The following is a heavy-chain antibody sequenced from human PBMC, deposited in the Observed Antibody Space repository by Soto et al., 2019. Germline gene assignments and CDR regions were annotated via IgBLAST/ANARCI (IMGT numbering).Heavy chain of an antibody. CDR1: GFTFDEYA. D-gene: IGHD2-2*01. J-gene: IGHJ6*02. CDR3: TRYTYTSRYSYFGMDV. V-gene: IGHV3-49*03. Sequence: PGGSLRLSCTYSGFTFDEYAISWSRQAPGKALEWVGVIRSKAYGKTTDYAASVKGRFTILRDDSKSIAYLQLNSVQSDDTGVYYCTRYTYTSRYSYFGMDVWGHGSTVTVSS. CDR2: IRSKAYGKTT.